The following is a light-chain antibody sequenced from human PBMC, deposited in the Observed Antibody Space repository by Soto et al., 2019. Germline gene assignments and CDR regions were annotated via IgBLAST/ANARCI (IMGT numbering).Light chain of an antibody. CDR1: SSDVGGYNS. J-gene: IGLJ1*01. Sequence: QSALTQPPSASGSPGQSVTISCTGTSSDVGGYNSVSWYQHHPGKAPQLLIYEVSKRPSGVPDRFSGSKSGDTASLTVSGLQAEDEADYYYNSDAGSNIFVFGTGTKLTVL. CDR2: EVS. CDR3: NSDAGSNIFV. V-gene: IGLV2-8*01.